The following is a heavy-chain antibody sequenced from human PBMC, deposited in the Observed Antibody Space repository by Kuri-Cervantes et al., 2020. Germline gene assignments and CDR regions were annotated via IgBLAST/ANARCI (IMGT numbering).Heavy chain of an antibody. D-gene: IGHD6-13*01. CDR3: ASYSGYGHFDY. CDR1: VFTFSDYY. Sequence: GGSLRLSCAASVFTFSDYYMSWIRQAPGKGLEWVSYISSSGSTIYYADSVKGRFTIARENDRNSLYLQMNSLRAEDTAVYYCASYSGYGHFDYWGQGTLVTVSS. CDR2: ISSSGSTI. J-gene: IGHJ4*02. V-gene: IGHV3-11*04.